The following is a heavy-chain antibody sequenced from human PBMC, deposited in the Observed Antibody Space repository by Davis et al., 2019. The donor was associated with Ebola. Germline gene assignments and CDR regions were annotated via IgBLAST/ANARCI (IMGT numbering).Heavy chain of an antibody. CDR1: GFTFSNYG. CDR2: SNSDWSST. Sequence: GESLKISCAATGFTFSNYGMHWVRQAPGKGLVWVSRSNSDWSSTTYADSVKGRFTISRDNAKNTLYLQMNSLSAEDTAVYYCARGRGDCKSTSCFIDYWGQGTLVTVSS. V-gene: IGHV3-74*01. CDR3: ARGRGDCKSTSCFIDY. J-gene: IGHJ4*02. D-gene: IGHD2-2*01.